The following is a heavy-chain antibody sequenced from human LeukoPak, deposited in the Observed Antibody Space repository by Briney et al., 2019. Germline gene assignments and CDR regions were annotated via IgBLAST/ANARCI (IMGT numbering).Heavy chain of an antibody. Sequence: PSETLSLTCTVSGASISSHYWSWIRQPPGKGLEWIGYISYSGSHNYNPSLKSRVTISVDTSNNQFSLRLSSVTAADTAVYYCTRDGGYSTSSLDFDFWGQGALVTVSS. CDR1: GASISSHY. V-gene: IGHV4-59*11. CDR3: TRDGGYSTSSLDFDF. D-gene: IGHD2/OR15-2a*01. CDR2: ISYSGSH. J-gene: IGHJ4*02.